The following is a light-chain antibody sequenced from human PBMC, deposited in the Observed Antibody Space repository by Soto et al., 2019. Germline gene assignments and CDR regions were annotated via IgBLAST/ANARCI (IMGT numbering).Light chain of an antibody. Sequence: DIQMTQSPSTLSASAGDRVTISCRASQSIASWLAWYQQKAGKAPNLLIYDASSLESGVPSRFSGSGSGTEFTLTISSLQPDDYAVYYCQQYYNWPPWTFGQGTKVEIK. J-gene: IGKJ1*01. CDR2: DAS. CDR3: QQYYNWPPWT. CDR1: QSIASW. V-gene: IGKV1-5*01.